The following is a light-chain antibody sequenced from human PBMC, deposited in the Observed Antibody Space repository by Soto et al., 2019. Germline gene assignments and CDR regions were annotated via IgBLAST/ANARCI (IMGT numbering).Light chain of an antibody. V-gene: IGLV2-14*01. Sequence: QSVLTQPASVSGSPGQSITISCTGTSSDVGGYNYVPWYQQHPGKAPKLMIYEVSNRPSGVSNRFSGSKSGNTASLTISGLQAEDEADYYCSSYTSSSTLFGTGTKVTVL. CDR2: EVS. CDR3: SSYTSSSTL. J-gene: IGLJ1*01. CDR1: SSDVGGYNY.